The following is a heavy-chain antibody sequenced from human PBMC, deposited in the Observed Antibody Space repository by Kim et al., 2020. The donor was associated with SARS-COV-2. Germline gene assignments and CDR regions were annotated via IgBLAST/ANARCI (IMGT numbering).Heavy chain of an antibody. CDR2: TYSSGSP. Sequence: SETLSLICTVSGGSISDHYWSWIRQSPRRGLEWIGYTYSSGSPTYNPSLQSRVTISVDASKNQVSLKLSSVTAADTAVFYCARHSTYHDILTDAFDIWGPGTMVTVSS. V-gene: IGHV4-59*08. D-gene: IGHD3-9*01. CDR3: ARHSTYHDILTDAFDI. CDR1: GGSISDHY. J-gene: IGHJ3*02.